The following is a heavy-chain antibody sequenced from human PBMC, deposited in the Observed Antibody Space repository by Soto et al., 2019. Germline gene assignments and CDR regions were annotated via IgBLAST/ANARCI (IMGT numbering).Heavy chain of an antibody. CDR1: GFTFGTYA. D-gene: IGHD2-15*01. CDR3: SGTTYHSGGSSFEY. J-gene: IGHJ4*02. Sequence: QVQLVESGGGVVQPGRSLRLSCAVSGFTFGTYAMHWVRRAPGKGLEWVAIISYDGTDTHYADSVKGRFTISRDNSKKRVYLQKNGLRTDDRAVYYCSGTTYHSGGSSFEYWGQGTLVTVSS. V-gene: IGHV3-30-3*01. CDR2: ISYDGTDT.